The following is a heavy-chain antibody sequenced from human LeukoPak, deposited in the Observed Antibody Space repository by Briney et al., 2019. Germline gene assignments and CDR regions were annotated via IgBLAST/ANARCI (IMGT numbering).Heavy chain of an antibody. V-gene: IGHV4-4*09. CDR3: ASLRFLEWFPTS. D-gene: IGHD3-3*01. CDR1: GGFISSYY. CDR2: IYTSGST. J-gene: IGHJ5*02. Sequence: SETLSLTCTVSGGFISSYYWSWIRQPPGKGLEWIGYIYTSGSTNYNPSLKSRVTISVDTSKNQFSLKLSSVTAADTAVYYCASLRFLEWFPTSWGQGTLVTVSS.